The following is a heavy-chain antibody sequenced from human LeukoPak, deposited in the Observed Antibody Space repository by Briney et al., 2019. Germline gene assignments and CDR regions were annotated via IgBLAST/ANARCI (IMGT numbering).Heavy chain of an antibody. V-gene: IGHV4-39*01. D-gene: IGHD2-15*01. J-gene: IGHJ4*02. CDR2: IYYSGST. Sequence: SETLSLTCTVSGGSISSSSYYWGWIRQPPGKGLEWIGSIYYSGSTYYNPSLKSRVTISVDTSKNQFSLKLSSVTAADTAAYYCASQWYYFDYWGQGTLVTVSS. CDR1: GGSISSSSYY. CDR3: ASQWYYFDY.